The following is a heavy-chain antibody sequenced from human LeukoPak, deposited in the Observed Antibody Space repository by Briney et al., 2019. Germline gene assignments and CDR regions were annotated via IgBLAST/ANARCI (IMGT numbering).Heavy chain of an antibody. CDR2: ISYDGSNK. CDR3: ARDIERAVADNMGGGSDY. CDR1: GFTFSSYA. J-gene: IGHJ4*02. V-gene: IGHV3-30-3*01. D-gene: IGHD6-19*01. Sequence: PGGSLRLSCAASGFTFSSYAMHWVRQAPGKGLEWVAVISYDGSNKYYADSVKGRFTISRDNSKNTLYLQMNSLRAEDTAVYYCARDIERAVADNMGGGSDYWGQGTLVTVSS.